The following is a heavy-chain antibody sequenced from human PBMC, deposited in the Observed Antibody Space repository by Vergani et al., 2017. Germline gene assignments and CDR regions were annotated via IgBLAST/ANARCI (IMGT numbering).Heavy chain of an antibody. V-gene: IGHV2-26*01. Sequence: QVTFKESGPVLVQPTETLTLPCTVSGFSLSNVRIGVSSTGQPPGNALERFAHIFSNDEKSYSTSLKSRHTISKDTSKSQVVLTKTNMDPVDTARYYCARVFSGSYYMVVDYWGQGTLVTVSS. CDR1: GFSLSNVRIG. J-gene: IGHJ4*02. CDR3: ARVFSGSYYMVVDY. D-gene: IGHD1-26*01. CDR2: IFSNDEK.